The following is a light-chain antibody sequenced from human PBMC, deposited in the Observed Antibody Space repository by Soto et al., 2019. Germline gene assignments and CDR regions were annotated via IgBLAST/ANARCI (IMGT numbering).Light chain of an antibody. CDR1: QSVSSSY. V-gene: IGKV3-20*01. J-gene: IGKJ2*01. Sequence: EIVLTQSPGTLSLSPGERATLSCRASQSVSSSYLAWYQHKPGQAPRLLIYGATSRATGIPDRCSGSGSRTVFPLTISRLEPDDFADYSCQQYGTSPYTVGQGTKLEIK. CDR3: QQYGTSPYT. CDR2: GAT.